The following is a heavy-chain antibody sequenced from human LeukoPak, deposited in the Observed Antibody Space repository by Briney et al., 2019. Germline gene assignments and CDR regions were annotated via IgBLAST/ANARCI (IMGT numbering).Heavy chain of an antibody. CDR3: AKLGSREIYNYYVGV. CDR1: GFNFNRYA. D-gene: IGHD1-26*01. V-gene: IGHV3-23*01. J-gene: IGHJ6*03. CDR2: IIDNGDTT. Sequence: PGGSLRLSCAASGFNFNRYAMSWVRQAPGKGLEWVSGIIDNGDTTYHANSVKGRFTISRDNSKNTLYLQMHSLRAEDTAEYYCAKLGSREIYNYYVGVWGKGTTVAVSS.